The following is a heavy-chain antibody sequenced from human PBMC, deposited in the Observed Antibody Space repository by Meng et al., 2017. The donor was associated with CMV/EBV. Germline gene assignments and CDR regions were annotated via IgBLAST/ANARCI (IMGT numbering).Heavy chain of an antibody. CDR3: ASTARNYYYYGMDV. J-gene: IGHJ6*02. D-gene: IGHD2-21*02. V-gene: IGHV3-30*04. CDR1: GFSFSSYA. CDR2: ISYDGKIP. Sequence: GGSLRLSCAASGFSFSSYAMHWVRQAPGKGLEWVAVISYDGKIPNYGDSVKGRSTISRDNSKNTVHLQLSSLRPEDTAVYYCASTARNYYYYGMDVWGQGTTVTVSS.